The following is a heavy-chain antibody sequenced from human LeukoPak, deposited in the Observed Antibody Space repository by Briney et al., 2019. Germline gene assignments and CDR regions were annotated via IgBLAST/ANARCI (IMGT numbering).Heavy chain of an antibody. Sequence: PSETLSLTCTVSGGSISSSSAYWDWIRQPPGKGLEWIGSISYSGSTYYSPSLKSRVTMSVDTSKNQFSLRLNSVTAADTAVYYCARELGVVPAAVFDYWGQGTLVTVSS. CDR2: ISYSGST. CDR3: ARELGVVPAAVFDY. V-gene: IGHV4-39*07. D-gene: IGHD2-2*01. CDR1: GGSISSSSAY. J-gene: IGHJ4*02.